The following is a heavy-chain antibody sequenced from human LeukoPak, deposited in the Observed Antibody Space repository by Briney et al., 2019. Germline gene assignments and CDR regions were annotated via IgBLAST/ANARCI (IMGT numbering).Heavy chain of an antibody. CDR2: ISAYNGNT. CDR3: AREPGVAAAAAPFDY. V-gene: IGHV1-18*01. Sequence: ASVKVSCKTSGYIFTNHGISWVRQAPGQGLEWMAWISAYNGNTEYSQNFQGRVTMTMDTSTSTAYMELKSLTADDTAIYYCAREPGVAAAAAPFDYWGQGTLVTVSS. D-gene: IGHD6-19*01. J-gene: IGHJ4*02. CDR1: GYIFTNHG.